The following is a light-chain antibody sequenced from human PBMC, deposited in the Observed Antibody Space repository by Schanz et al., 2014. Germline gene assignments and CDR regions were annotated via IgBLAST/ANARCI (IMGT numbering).Light chain of an antibody. CDR1: QSIGTN. Sequence: EIVMTQSPATLSVSPGERVTLSCRASQSIGTNLAWYQQKLGQAPRLLMYGASTRATGIPARFSGSGSGTEFTLTISSLQPDDVATYYCQQYYTYSRTFGPGTKVDIK. CDR3: QQYYTYSRT. J-gene: IGKJ3*01. V-gene: IGKV3-15*01. CDR2: GAS.